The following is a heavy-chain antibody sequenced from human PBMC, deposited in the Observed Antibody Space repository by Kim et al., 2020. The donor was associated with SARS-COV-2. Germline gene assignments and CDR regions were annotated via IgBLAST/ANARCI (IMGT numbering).Heavy chain of an antibody. J-gene: IGHJ6*02. CDR1: GGSISSGGYS. CDR2: IYYSGST. D-gene: IGHD3-10*01. Sequence: SETLSLTCAVSGGSISSGGYSWRWIRQPPGKGLEWIGYIYYSGSTYYNPSLKSRVTISVDRSKNQFSLKLSSVTAADTAVYYCARGYGSGSPYGMDVWGQGTTVTVSS. V-gene: IGHV4-30-2*01. CDR3: ARGYGSGSPYGMDV.